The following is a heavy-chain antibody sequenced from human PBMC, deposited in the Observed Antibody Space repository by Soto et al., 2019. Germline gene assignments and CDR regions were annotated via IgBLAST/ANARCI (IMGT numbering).Heavy chain of an antibody. CDR3: AKGDYVWGSYRDWTFDY. V-gene: IGHV3-23*01. J-gene: IGHJ4*02. D-gene: IGHD3-16*02. Sequence: GGSLRLSCAASGFTFSSYAMSWVRQAPGKGLEWVSAISGSGGSTYYADSVKGRFTISRDNSKNTLYLQMNSLRAEDTAVYYCAKGDYVWGSYRDWTFDYWGQGTLVTVSS. CDR2: ISGSGGST. CDR1: GFTFSSYA.